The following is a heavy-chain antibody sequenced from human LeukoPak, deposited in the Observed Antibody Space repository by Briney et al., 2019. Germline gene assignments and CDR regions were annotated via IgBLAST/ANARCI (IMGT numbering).Heavy chain of an antibody. V-gene: IGHV4-31*03. CDR3: ARVVGFYDSSAFDL. J-gene: IGHJ5*02. CDR1: GGSISSGGYY. D-gene: IGHD3-22*01. Sequence: SETLSLACTVSGGSISSGGYYWSWIRQHPGKGLEWIGYIYYSGSTNYNPALKSRVTISADTSKNQFSLNLSSVTAADTAVYYCARVVGFYDSSAFDLWGQGTLVTVSS. CDR2: IYYSGST.